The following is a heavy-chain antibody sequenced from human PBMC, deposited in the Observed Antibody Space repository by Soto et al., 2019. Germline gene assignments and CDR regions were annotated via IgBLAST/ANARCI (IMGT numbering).Heavy chain of an antibody. CDR1: GFTFSSYS. V-gene: IGHV3-21*01. CDR3: AREVDGRSSGWSLNEPIDY. Sequence: EVQLVESGGGLVKPGGSLRLSCAASGFTFSSYSMNWVRQAPGKGLEWVSSISSSSSYIYYADSVKGRFTISRDNAKNSLYLQMNSLRAEDTAVYYCAREVDGRSSGWSLNEPIDYWGQGTLVTVSS. J-gene: IGHJ4*02. D-gene: IGHD6-19*01. CDR2: ISSSSSYI.